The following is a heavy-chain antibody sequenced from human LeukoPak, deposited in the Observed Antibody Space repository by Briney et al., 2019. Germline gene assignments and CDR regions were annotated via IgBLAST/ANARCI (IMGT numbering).Heavy chain of an antibody. J-gene: IGHJ4*02. CDR2: IIPIFGTA. V-gene: IGHV1-69*13. Sequence: SVTVSCKASGGTFSSYAISWVRQAPGQGLEWMGGIIPIFGTANYAQKFQGRVTITADESTSTAYMELSSLRSEDTAVYYCARGFGSRDGYNYFYFDYWGQGTLVTVSS. D-gene: IGHD5-24*01. CDR1: GGTFSSYA. CDR3: ARGFGSRDGYNYFYFDY.